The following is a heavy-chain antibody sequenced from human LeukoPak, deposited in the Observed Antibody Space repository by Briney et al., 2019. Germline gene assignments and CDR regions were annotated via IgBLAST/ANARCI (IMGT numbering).Heavy chain of an antibody. J-gene: IGHJ4*02. CDR2: IYTSGST. Sequence: SETLSLTCTVSGNSFGDYYWRWIRQPAGKGLEWIGRIYTSGSTNYNPSLKSRVTMSVDTSKNQFSLKLSSVTAADTAVYYCARGRSNSWYYFDYWGQGTLVTVSS. CDR1: GNSFGDYY. CDR3: ARGRSNSWYYFDY. V-gene: IGHV4-4*07. D-gene: IGHD6-13*01.